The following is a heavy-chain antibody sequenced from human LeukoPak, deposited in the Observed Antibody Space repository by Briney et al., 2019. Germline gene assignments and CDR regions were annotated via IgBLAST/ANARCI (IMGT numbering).Heavy chain of an antibody. CDR3: ARDLTADDSSGYLEDAFDV. V-gene: IGHV3-21*01. CDR2: ISSSSTHI. D-gene: IGHD3-22*01. Sequence: GGSLRLSCAASGFTFSSYSMNWVRQAPGKGLEYVSSISSSSTHIYYADSLKGRFTISRDNAKNSLYLQMNSLRAEDTAVYYCARDLTADDSSGYLEDAFDVWGQGTMVTVSS. J-gene: IGHJ3*01. CDR1: GFTFSSYS.